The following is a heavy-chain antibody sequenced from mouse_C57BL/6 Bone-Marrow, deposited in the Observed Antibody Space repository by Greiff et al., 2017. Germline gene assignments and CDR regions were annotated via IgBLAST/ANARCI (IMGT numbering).Heavy chain of an antibody. CDR3: ARVPITTVVDWYCDV. D-gene: IGHD1-1*01. Sequence: EVMLVESGGGLVKPGGSLKLSCAASGFTFSSYAMSWVRQTPEKRLEWVATISDGGSYTYYPDNVKGRFTISRDNAKNNLYLQMSHLKSEDTAMYYCARVPITTVVDWYCDVWGTGTTVTVSS. CDR2: ISDGGSYT. J-gene: IGHJ1*03. V-gene: IGHV5-4*03. CDR1: GFTFSSYA.